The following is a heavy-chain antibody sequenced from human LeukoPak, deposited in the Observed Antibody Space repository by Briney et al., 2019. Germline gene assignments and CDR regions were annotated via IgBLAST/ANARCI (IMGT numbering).Heavy chain of an antibody. Sequence: SETLSLTCTVSGGSISSYYWSWIRQSPGKGLEWIGFIYYSGSTNYSPSLKSRITISIHPSKTQFSLKLTSVTAADAAVYYCAREGGPYRPLDYSGQGTLVTVSS. J-gene: IGHJ4*02. V-gene: IGHV4-59*13. CDR1: GGSISSYY. CDR2: IYYSGST. CDR3: AREGGPYRPLDY.